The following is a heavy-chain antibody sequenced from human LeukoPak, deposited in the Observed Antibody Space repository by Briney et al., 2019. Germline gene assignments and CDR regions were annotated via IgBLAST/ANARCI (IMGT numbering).Heavy chain of an antibody. V-gene: IGHV1-2*02. CDR2: INPNSGGT. D-gene: IGHD3-3*01. J-gene: IGHJ4*02. CDR1: GYTFTGYF. Sequence: ASVKVSCKASGYTFTGYFIHWMRQAPGQGLEWMGWINPNSGGTNYAQNFQGRVTMTRDTSISTAYMEVSRLRSDDTAVYYCARAHYLDFWSGYYTYWGQGARVTVSS. CDR3: ARAHYLDFWSGYYTY.